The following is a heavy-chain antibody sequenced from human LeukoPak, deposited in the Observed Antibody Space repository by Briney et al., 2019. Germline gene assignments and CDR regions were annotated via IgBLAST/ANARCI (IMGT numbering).Heavy chain of an antibody. J-gene: IGHJ2*01. CDR1: GFTFSGYS. CDR2: ISSSGNYI. D-gene: IGHD2-2*01. CDR3: ARVPGYCSSTRCYGWYFDL. V-gene: IGHV3-21*01. Sequence: GGSLRLSCAASGFTFSGYSMNWVRRAPGKGLEWVSSISSSGNYIYYADSVKGRFTISRDNAKNSLYLQMNSLRAEDTAVYHCARVPGYCSSTRCYGWYFDLWGRGTLVTVSS.